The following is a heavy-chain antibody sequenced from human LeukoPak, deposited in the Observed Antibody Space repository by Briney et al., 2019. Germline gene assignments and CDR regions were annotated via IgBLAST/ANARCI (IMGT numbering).Heavy chain of an antibody. CDR2: IYYSGST. Sequence: NPSETLSLTCTVSGGSISSYYWSWIRQPPGKGLEWIGYIYYSGSTNYSPSLKSRLTISVDTSKNQFSLKLSSVTAADTAVYYCVRTYGSSGLGYFDLWGRGTLVTVSS. V-gene: IGHV4-59*01. CDR3: VRTYGSSGLGYFDL. D-gene: IGHD6-25*01. CDR1: GGSISSYY. J-gene: IGHJ2*01.